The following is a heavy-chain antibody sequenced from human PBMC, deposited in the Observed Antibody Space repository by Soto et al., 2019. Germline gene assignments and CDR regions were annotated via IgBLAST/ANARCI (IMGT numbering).Heavy chain of an antibody. CDR1: GYSFTDYH. D-gene: IGHD2-8*01. Sequence: ASVKVSCKASGYSFTDYHIHWVRQAPGQGLEWLGRINPKSGGTSTAQKFQDWVTMTTDTSISTASMELTRLTSDDTAISYCARGDSTDCSNGVCSFFYNHDMDVWGQGTTVTVSS. CDR3: ARGDSTDCSNGVCSFFYNHDMDV. V-gene: IGHV1-2*04. J-gene: IGHJ6*02. CDR2: INPKSGGT.